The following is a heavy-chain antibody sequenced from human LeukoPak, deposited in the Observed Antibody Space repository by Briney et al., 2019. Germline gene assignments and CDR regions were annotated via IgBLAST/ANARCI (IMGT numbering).Heavy chain of an antibody. V-gene: IGHV1-18*01. CDR1: GYTFTSYG. CDR2: ISAYNGNT. CDR3: ARGLNDFWSGYPWYYYGMDV. J-gene: IGHJ6*02. Sequence: ASVTVSCKASGYTFTSYGISWVRQAPGQGLEWMGWISAYNGNTNYAQKLQGRVTMTTDTSTSTAYMELRSLRSDDTAVYYCARGLNDFWSGYPWYYYGMDVWGQGTTVTVSS. D-gene: IGHD3-3*01.